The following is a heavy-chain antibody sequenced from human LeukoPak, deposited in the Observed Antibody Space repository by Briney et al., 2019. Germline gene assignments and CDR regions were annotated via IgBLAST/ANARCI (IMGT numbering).Heavy chain of an antibody. J-gene: IGHJ5*02. CDR1: GGSISSKY. CDR3: ARDWNNIFGVVIIRNYFDP. Sequence: PSETLSLTCTVSGGSISSKYWSWIRQPAGSGLEWIGHIYSSGSTNYNPSLKSRVTISLDESKNQFSLKLNSVTAADTAVYYCARDWNNIFGVVIIRNYFDPWGQGTLVTVSS. CDR2: IYSSGST. V-gene: IGHV4-4*07. D-gene: IGHD3-3*02.